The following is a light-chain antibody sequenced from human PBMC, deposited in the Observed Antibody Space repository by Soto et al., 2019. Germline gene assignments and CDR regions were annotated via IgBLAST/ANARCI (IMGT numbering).Light chain of an antibody. CDR2: GAS. Sequence: DIQMTQSPSSLSASVGDRVTITCRASQSITNYLNWYQQKPGKAPKLLIYGASSLQSGVPSRFSGSESGTDFTLTISSLQPEDFATYYCQQAYSFPITFGQGTRLEIK. J-gene: IGKJ5*01. CDR3: QQAYSFPIT. CDR1: QSITNY. V-gene: IGKV1-39*01.